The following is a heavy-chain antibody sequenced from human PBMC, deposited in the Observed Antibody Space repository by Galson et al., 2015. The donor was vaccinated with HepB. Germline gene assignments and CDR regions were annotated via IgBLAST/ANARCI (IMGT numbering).Heavy chain of an antibody. J-gene: IGHJ4*02. CDR3: ARASPAAIVVVPAAMGGDY. D-gene: IGHD2-2*01. CDR2: ISAYNGNT. V-gene: IGHV1-18*04. CDR1: GYTFTSYG. Sequence: QSGAEVKKPGASVKVSCKASGYTFTSYGISWVRQAPGQGLEWMGWISAYNGNTNYAQKLQGRVTMTTDTSTSTAYMELRSLRSDDTAVYYCARASPAAIVVVPAAMGGDYWGQGTLVTVSS.